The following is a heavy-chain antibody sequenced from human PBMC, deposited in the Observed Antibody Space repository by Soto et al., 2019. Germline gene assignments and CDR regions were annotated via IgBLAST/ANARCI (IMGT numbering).Heavy chain of an antibody. D-gene: IGHD6-6*01. CDR3: ARDPFYSRSYYYYYYGLDV. V-gene: IGHV6-1*01. CDR2: TYYRSKWYN. CDR1: GDSFFSNIAV. Sequence: HTHSLTFAITGDSFFSNIAVWNWIRQCPSRGLEWLGRTYYRSKWYNDYAVSVKSRITINPDTSKNQFSLQLNSVTPEDTGVYDCARDPFYSRSYYYYYYGLDVRGQGSTVT. J-gene: IGHJ6*02.